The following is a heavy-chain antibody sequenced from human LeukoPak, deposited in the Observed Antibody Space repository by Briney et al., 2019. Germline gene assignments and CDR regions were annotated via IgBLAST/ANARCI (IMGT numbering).Heavy chain of an antibody. V-gene: IGHV3-23*01. CDR1: GFAFSNTG. CDR2: ISPTAEGT. J-gene: IGHJ4*02. Sequence: GGSLRLSCAASGFAFSNTGMAWVRQAPGRGLEWVSTISPTAEGTHYADSVKGRFTISRDNSKNTLSLEMNSLRADDTATYYCARDAGGAWPSDYWGQGTQVIVSS. CDR3: ARDAGGAWPSDY. D-gene: IGHD4-17*01.